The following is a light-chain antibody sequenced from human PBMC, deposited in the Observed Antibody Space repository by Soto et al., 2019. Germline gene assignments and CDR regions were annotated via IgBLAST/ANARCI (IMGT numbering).Light chain of an antibody. V-gene: IGKV1-9*01. Sequence: DIQLTQSPSFLSASVGDRVTLTCRASQDISTYLAWYQQKPGKAPNLLIYVASTSQDGVPSRFSGTGSGTEFTLTITNLQPADFATYYCQQLDSYPLTFGGGTEVEIK. CDR2: VAS. CDR3: QQLDSYPLT. J-gene: IGKJ4*01. CDR1: QDISTY.